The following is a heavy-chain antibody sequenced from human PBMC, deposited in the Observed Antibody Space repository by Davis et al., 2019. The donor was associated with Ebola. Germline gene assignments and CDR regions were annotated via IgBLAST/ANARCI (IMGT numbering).Heavy chain of an antibody. CDR3: ARDLPAVAGTELYYYYYGMDV. CDR2: IKQDGSEK. CDR1: GFTFSSYA. J-gene: IGHJ6*02. V-gene: IGHV3-7*03. D-gene: IGHD6-19*01. Sequence: GESLKISCAASGFTFSSYAMSWVRQAPGKGLEWVANIKQDGSEKYYVDSVKGRFTISRDNAKNSLYLQMNSLRAEDTAVYYCARDLPAVAGTELYYYYYGMDVWGQGTTVTVSS.